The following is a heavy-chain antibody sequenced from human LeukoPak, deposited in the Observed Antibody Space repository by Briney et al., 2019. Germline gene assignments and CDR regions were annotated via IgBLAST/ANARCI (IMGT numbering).Heavy chain of an antibody. CDR2: IIPIFGTA. CDR1: GGTFSRYA. D-gene: IGHD6-13*01. Sequence: ASVKVSCKASGGTFSRYAISWVRQAPGQGLEWKGWIIPIFGTANYAQKFQGRVTITTDESTSTAYMELSSLRSEDTAVYYCARAGDALTAAAGADCWGQGTLVTVSS. CDR3: ARAGDALTAAAGADC. V-gene: IGHV1-69*05. J-gene: IGHJ4*02.